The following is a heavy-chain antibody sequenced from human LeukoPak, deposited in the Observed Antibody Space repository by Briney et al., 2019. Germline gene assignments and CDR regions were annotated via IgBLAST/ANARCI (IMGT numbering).Heavy chain of an antibody. Sequence: GGSLRLSCAASGFTFSDHYMDWVRQAPGKGLEWVGRTRNKANSYTTEYAASVKGRFTISRDDSTNSLDLQMNSLKTEDTAVYYCARDRGDGFDYWGQGTLVTVSS. CDR3: ARDRGDGFDY. CDR2: TRNKANSYTT. V-gene: IGHV3-72*01. CDR1: GFTFSDHY. D-gene: IGHD3-10*01. J-gene: IGHJ4*02.